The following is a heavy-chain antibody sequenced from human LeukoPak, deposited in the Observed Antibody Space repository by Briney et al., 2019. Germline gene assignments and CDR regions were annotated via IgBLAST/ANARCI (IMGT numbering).Heavy chain of an antibody. CDR1: GGSISSSSYY. Sequence: KPSETLSLTCTVSGGSISSSSYYWGWIRQPPGEGLEWIGSIYYSGSTYYNPSLKSRVTISVDTSKNQFSLKLSSVTAADTAVYYGARHVVEVVPAAAAGNFDPWGQGTLVTVSS. CDR3: ARHVVEVVPAAAAGNFDP. J-gene: IGHJ5*02. V-gene: IGHV4-39*01. D-gene: IGHD2-2*01. CDR2: IYYSGST.